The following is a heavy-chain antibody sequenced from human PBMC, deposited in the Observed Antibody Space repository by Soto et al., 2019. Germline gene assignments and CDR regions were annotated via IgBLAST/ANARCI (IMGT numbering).Heavy chain of an antibody. D-gene: IGHD6-13*01. CDR1: GFTFSSYA. CDR3: AKVSWKSSSWLPTTTDN. J-gene: IGHJ4*02. CDR2: ISDTGINT. V-gene: IGHV3-23*01. Sequence: EVQLLESGGGLVQPGGSLRLSCAVSGFTFSSYAMTWVRQSAGKGLEWVSAISDTGINTYYADSVRGQFTISRDTSKNTLYQQLNSVRAEDTAVYYCAKVSWKSSSWLPTTTDNWGQGTLVTGSS.